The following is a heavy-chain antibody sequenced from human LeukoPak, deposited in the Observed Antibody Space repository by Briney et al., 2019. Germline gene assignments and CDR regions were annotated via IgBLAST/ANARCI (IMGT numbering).Heavy chain of an antibody. V-gene: IGHV3-23*01. CDR2: ISGSGGHT. CDR3: AKGGAATMRDGYNYYYYYMEV. J-gene: IGHJ6*03. D-gene: IGHD5-24*01. Sequence: GGSLRLSCAASGITFSSHAMSWVRQAPGKGLERVSLISGSGGHTYYGDSVKGRFTISRDNSTNRLYLQMNSLRPEDTAVYYCAKGGAATMRDGYNYYYYYMEVWGRGTTVTVSS. CDR1: GITFSSHA.